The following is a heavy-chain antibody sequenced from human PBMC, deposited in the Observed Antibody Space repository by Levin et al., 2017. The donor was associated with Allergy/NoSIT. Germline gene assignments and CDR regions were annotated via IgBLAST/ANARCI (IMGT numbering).Heavy chain of an antibody. V-gene: IGHV4-59*01. CDR2: IHDSGNT. D-gene: IGHD3-22*01. CDR1: GGSIHHYY. CDR3: ARDTYYYDNKNWSDTFDS. J-gene: IGHJ3*02. Sequence: SQTLSLTCTVSGGSIHHYYWSWIRQPPGKGLEWIGYIHDSGNTKCSSPLKSRVTISIDTSKNQFSLKLNSVTAADTAVYYCARDTYYYDNKNWSDTFDSWGQGTMVTVSS.